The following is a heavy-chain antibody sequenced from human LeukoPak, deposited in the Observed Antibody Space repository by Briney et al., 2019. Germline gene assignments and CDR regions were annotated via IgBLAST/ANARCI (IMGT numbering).Heavy chain of an antibody. Sequence: PGGSLRLSCAASGFTFSSYGMHWVRQAPGKGLEWVAFIRYDGSNKYYADSVKGRFTISRDNSKNTLSLQMNSMRAADTAAYYCAKSDSSGYPLFDYWGQGTLVTVSS. CDR3: AKSDSSGYPLFDY. J-gene: IGHJ4*02. CDR2: IRYDGSNK. D-gene: IGHD3-22*01. V-gene: IGHV3-30*02. CDR1: GFTFSSYG.